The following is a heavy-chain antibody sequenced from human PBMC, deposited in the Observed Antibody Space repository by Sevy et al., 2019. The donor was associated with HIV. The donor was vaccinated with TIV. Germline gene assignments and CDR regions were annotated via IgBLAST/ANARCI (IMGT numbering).Heavy chain of an antibody. J-gene: IGHJ5*02. CDR2: INSNSSII. V-gene: IGHV3-48*02. Sequence: GESLKISCAASGFTFSYFRMNWVRQAPGKGLEWISYINSNSSIIHYADSVKGRFTISRDNAKNSLYVQMTSLRDEDTAVYYCARDGGHDFWSGYYNWFDPWGQGTLVTVSS. D-gene: IGHD3-3*01. CDR3: ARDGGHDFWSGYYNWFDP. CDR1: GFTFSYFR.